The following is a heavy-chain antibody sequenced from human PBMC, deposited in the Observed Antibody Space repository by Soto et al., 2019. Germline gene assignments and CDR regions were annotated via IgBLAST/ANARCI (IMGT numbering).Heavy chain of an antibody. CDR3: TTDSRGGYDNYYGMDV. V-gene: IGHV3-15*01. CDR2: IKSKTDGGTT. CDR1: GFTFSNAW. Sequence: PGGSLRLSCAASGFTFSNAWMSWVRQAPGKGLEWVGRIKSKTDGGTTDYAAPVKGRSTISRDDSKNTLYLQMNSLKTEDTAVYYCTTDSRGGYDNYYGMDVCGQGTTVTVSS. D-gene: IGHD5-12*01. J-gene: IGHJ6*02.